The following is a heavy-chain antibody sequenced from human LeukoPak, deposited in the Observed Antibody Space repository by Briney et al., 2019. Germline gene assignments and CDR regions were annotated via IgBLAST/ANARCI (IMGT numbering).Heavy chain of an antibody. D-gene: IGHD5-24*01. J-gene: IGHJ2*01. V-gene: IGHV3-66*01. CDR1: GCAFSSYG. Sequence: GGSLRLSCAASGCAFSSYGMSWVRQAPGKGLEWVSVIHSDGKTYYADSVKGRFIISRDNSNNMVFLQMDSLRAEDTAFYYCTRDKRFLHWYFDLWGRGTLVTVSS. CDR3: TRDKRFLHWYFDL. CDR2: IHSDGKT.